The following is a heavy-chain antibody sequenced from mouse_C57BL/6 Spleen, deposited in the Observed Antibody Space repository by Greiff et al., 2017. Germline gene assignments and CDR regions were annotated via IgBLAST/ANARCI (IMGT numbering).Heavy chain of an antibody. D-gene: IGHD1-1*01. CDR3: ARLTTVVAPMDY. Sequence: QVQLQQSGAELVRPGSSVKLSCKASGYTFTSYWMDWVKQRPGQGLEWIGNIYPSDSETHYNQKFKDKATLTVDKSSSTAYMQLSSLTSEDSAVYYCARLTTVVAPMDYWGQGTSVTVSS. J-gene: IGHJ4*01. CDR2: IYPSDSET. CDR1: GYTFTSYW. V-gene: IGHV1-61*01.